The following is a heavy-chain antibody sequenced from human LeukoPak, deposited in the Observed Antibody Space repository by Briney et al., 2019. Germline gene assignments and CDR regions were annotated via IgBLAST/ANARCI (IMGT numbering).Heavy chain of an antibody. Sequence: SETLSLTCTVSGGSISSYYWSWIRQPPGKGLEWLGYIYYSGSTNYNPSLKSRVTISVDTSKNQFSLKPSSVTAADTAVYYCARGSSFYYYYYYGMDVWGQGTTVTVSS. J-gene: IGHJ6*02. CDR3: ARGSSFYYYYYYGMDV. CDR1: GGSISSYY. V-gene: IGHV4-59*01. CDR2: IYYSGST. D-gene: IGHD3-10*01.